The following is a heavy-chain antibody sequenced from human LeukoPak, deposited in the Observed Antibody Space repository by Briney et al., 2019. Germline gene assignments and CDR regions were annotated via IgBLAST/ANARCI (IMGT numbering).Heavy chain of an antibody. CDR3: AKDQHNWNQGYFDY. CDR1: QFTFSSYA. J-gene: IGHJ4*02. Sequence: GGSLRLSCAASQFTFSSYAMSWVRQAPGKGLEWVSTIDDSGSTTYYADSVKGRFTISRDNSKSTLFLQMNSPRAEDTAIYYCAKDQHNWNQGYFDYWGQGTLVTVSS. V-gene: IGHV3-23*01. CDR2: IDDSGSTT. D-gene: IGHD1-1*01.